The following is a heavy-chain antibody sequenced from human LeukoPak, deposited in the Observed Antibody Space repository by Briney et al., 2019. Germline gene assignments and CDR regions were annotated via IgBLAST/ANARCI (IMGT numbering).Heavy chain of an antibody. CDR1: GGSISSGGYY. CDR2: IYHSGST. D-gene: IGHD4-11*01. Sequence: PSETLSLTCTVSGGSISSGGYYWSWIRQPPGKGLEWIGYIYHSGSTYYNPSLKSRVTISVDRSKNQFSLKLSSVTAADTAVYYCARDGKTTSQTRSNWGQGTLVTVSS. V-gene: IGHV4-30-2*01. J-gene: IGHJ4*02. CDR3: ARDGKTTSQTRSN.